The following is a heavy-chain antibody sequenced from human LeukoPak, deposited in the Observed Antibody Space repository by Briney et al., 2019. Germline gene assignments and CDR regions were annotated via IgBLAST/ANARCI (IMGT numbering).Heavy chain of an antibody. CDR3: ARVGATTPYYYMDA. D-gene: IGHD1-26*01. Sequence: PSETLSLTCTVSGGSISSYYWSWIRQPAGKGLEWIGRIYTSGGTNYNPSLKSRVTMSVDTSKNQFSLKLSSVTAADTAVYYCARVGATTPYYYMDAWDKGTTVTVSS. CDR2: IYTSGGT. J-gene: IGHJ6*03. V-gene: IGHV4-4*07. CDR1: GGSISSYY.